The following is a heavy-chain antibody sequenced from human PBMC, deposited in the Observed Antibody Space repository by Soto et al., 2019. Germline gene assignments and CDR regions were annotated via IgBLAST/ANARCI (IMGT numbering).Heavy chain of an antibody. CDR1: GSTFNNYG. CDR3: ASWDYDVLTGYSYDD. V-gene: IGHV1-69*01. J-gene: IGHJ4*02. CDR2: IIPMIGRT. Sequence: QVQLVQSGAEVKKPGSSVKVSCKASGSTFNNYGMGWVRQAPGQGLEWMGGIIPMIGRTNYAQKFQGRLTLTADASRSTAYMELRSLRSDDTAVYYCASWDYDVLTGYSYDDWGQGTLVTVSS. D-gene: IGHD3-9*01.